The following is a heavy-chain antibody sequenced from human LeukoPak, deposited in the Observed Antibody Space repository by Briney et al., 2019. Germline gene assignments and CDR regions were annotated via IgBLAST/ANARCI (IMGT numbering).Heavy chain of an antibody. V-gene: IGHV3-48*01. D-gene: IGHD3-16*01. CDR1: GFTVSSNY. Sequence: GGSLRLSCAASGFTVSSNYMSWVRQAPGKGLEWVSYISSSSSTIYDADSVKGRFTISRDNAKNSLYLQMNSLRAEDTAVYYCTLFSLGGRKFDYWGQGTLVTVSS. J-gene: IGHJ4*02. CDR3: TLFSLGGRKFDY. CDR2: ISSSSSTI.